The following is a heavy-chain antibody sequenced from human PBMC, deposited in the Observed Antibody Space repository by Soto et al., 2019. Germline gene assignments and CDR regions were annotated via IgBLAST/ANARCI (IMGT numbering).Heavy chain of an antibody. J-gene: IGHJ4*02. Sequence: VESLKISCKGSGYSFTSYLIGWVRHIPGKGLEWMGIIYPGDSDTRYSPSFQGQVTISADTSRNQFSLKLNSVAAADTAVYYCARGGQDFWSGPFDYWGQGALVTVSS. CDR1: GYSFTSYL. CDR3: ARGGQDFWSGPFDY. V-gene: IGHV5-51*01. CDR2: IYPGDSDT. D-gene: IGHD3-3*01.